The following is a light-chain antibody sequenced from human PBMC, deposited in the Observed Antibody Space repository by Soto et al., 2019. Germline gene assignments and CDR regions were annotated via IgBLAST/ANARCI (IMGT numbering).Light chain of an antibody. CDR2: GDN. CDR3: QSYDSSLTTFV. V-gene: IGLV1-40*01. Sequence: QSVLTQPTSVSGAPGQRVAISCTGSSSNIGAEYDVHWYQQLPGAAPKRLIYGDNNRPSGVPGRFSGSKSGTSASLAITGLQPEDEADYYCQSYDSSLTTFVFGTGTKVTVL. CDR1: SSNIGAEYD. J-gene: IGLJ1*01.